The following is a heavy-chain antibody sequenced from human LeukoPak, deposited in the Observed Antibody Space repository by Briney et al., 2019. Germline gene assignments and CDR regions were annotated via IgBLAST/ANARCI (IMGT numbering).Heavy chain of an antibody. CDR1: GYTFSSYD. CDR3: ARGGNSVDY. D-gene: IGHD4-23*01. Sequence: ASVKVSCKASGYTFSSYDFSWVRQAPGQGLEWMGWISGYNGNTDYAQKLQGRVTMTTDTSTSTAYMELRSLRSGDTAVYYCARGGNSVDYWGQGTLVTVSS. CDR2: ISGYNGNT. V-gene: IGHV1-18*01. J-gene: IGHJ4*02.